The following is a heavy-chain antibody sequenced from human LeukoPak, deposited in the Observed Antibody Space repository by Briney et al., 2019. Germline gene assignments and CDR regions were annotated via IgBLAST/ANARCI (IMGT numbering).Heavy chain of an antibody. D-gene: IGHD1-1*01. Sequence: DPGRSLRLSCAASGFTFSSHWMHWVRQAPGRGLVWVSRISSDGRSTSHAAPVKGRFTISRDNAKNTLYLQLNRLRADDTAVYYCTRERLERHDAFVMCGQGTVGTVSS. J-gene: IGHJ3*02. CDR2: ISSDGRST. V-gene: IGHV3-74*01. CDR3: TRERLERHDAFVM. CDR1: GFTFSSHW.